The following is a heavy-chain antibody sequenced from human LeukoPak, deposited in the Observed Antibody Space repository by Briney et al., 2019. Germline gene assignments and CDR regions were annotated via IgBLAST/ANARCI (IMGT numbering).Heavy chain of an antibody. CDR2: MNPNSGNT. CDR3: ARGLTYYYDSSGYPGGAY. D-gene: IGHD3-22*01. V-gene: IGHV1-8*02. Sequence: ASVKVSCKASGYTFTSYDINWVRQATGQGLEWMGWMNPNSGNTGYAQKFQGRVTMTRNTSISTAYMELSSLRSEDTAVYYCARGLTYYYDSSGYPGGAYWGQGTLVTVSS. CDR1: GYTFTSYD. J-gene: IGHJ4*02.